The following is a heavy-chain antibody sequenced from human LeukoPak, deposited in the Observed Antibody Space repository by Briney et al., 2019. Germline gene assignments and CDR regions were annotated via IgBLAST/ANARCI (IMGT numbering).Heavy chain of an antibody. D-gene: IGHD6-19*01. V-gene: IGHV3-21*01. CDR3: ARDPIAVSGSDYFDL. CDR1: GFNFSYYS. J-gene: IGHJ2*01. Sequence: PGGSLRLSCAASGFNFSYYSMNWVRQAPGKGLEWVSSIGSIVSYIYYADSVKGRFTISRDNAKNSLSLQMSSLRVEDTAIYYCARDPIAVSGSDYFDLWGRGTLVTVSS. CDR2: IGSIVSYI.